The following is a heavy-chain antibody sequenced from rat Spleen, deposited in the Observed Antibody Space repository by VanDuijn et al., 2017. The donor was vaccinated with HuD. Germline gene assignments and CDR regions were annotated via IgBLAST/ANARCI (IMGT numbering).Heavy chain of an antibody. V-gene: IGHV5-46*01. J-gene: IGHJ4*01. CDR2: IGSSGGSI. D-gene: IGHD4-5*01. CDR1: GFTFSTFP. Sequence: EVQLVESGGGLVQPGRSMKLSCAASGFTFSTFPMAWVRQAPTKGLEWVATIGSSGGSIFYRDSVKGRFTNSRDNAKSTLYLQVDSLKSEDTATYYCARHGRGKTTYYYVMDAWGQGVSVTVSS. CDR3: ARHGRGKTTYYYVMDA.